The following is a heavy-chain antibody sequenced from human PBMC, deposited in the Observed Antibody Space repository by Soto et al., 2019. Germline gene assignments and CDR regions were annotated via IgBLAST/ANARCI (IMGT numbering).Heavy chain of an antibody. CDR3: ARGVVVVTATYGMDV. D-gene: IGHD2-15*01. CDR1: GFTFSSYA. V-gene: IGHV3-64*01. CDR2: ISSNGGST. Sequence: PGGSLRLSCSASGFTFSSYAMHWVRQAPGKGLEYVSAISSNGGSTYYANSVEGRFTISRDNSKNTLYLQMGSLRAEDMAVYYCARGVVVVTATYGMDVWGQGTTVTVSS. J-gene: IGHJ6*02.